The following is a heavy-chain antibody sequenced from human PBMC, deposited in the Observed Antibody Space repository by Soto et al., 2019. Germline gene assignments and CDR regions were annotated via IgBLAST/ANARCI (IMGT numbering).Heavy chain of an antibody. J-gene: IGHJ6*02. CDR1: CGSISSGDYY. CDR3: ARGGAARQRNYYYYGMDV. CDR2: IYYSGST. D-gene: IGHD6-6*01. Sequence: SETLSLTCTVSCGSISSGDYYWSWIRQPPGKGLEWIGYIYYSGSTYYNPSLKSRVTISVDTSKNQFSLKLSSVTAADTAVYYCARGGAARQRNYYYYGMDVWGQGTTVTVSS. V-gene: IGHV4-30-4*01.